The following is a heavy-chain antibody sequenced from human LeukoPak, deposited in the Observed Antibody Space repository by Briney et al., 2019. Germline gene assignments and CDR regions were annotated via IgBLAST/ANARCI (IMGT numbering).Heavy chain of an antibody. CDR3: ARASYSNYADY. J-gene: IGHJ4*02. V-gene: IGHV4-38-2*02. CDR1: GYSISSGYY. Sequence: SETLSLTCTVSGYSISSGYYWGWIRQPPGKGLEWIGSIYHSGSTYYNPSLKSRVTISVDTSKNQFSLKLSSVTAADTAVYYCARASYSNYADYWGQGTLVTVSS. D-gene: IGHD4-11*01. CDR2: IYHSGST.